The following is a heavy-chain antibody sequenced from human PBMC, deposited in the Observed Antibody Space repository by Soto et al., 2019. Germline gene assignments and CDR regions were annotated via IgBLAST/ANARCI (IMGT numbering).Heavy chain of an antibody. CDR3: ARAKYYGSGNYYYYGMDV. D-gene: IGHD3-10*01. J-gene: IGHJ6*02. Sequence: SETLSLTCTVSCGSLSPNYWSWIRQPPGKGLEWIGYIYYGGTTTNNPSLNSRVAISIDTSKNQFSLTLNSVTAADTAVYYCARAKYYGSGNYYYYGMDVWGQGTTVTVSS. CDR2: IYYGGTT. V-gene: IGHV4-59*08. CDR1: CGSLSPNY.